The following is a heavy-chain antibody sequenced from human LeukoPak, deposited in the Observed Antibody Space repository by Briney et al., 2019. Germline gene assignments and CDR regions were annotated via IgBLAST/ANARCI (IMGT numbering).Heavy chain of an antibody. V-gene: IGHV3-11*06. CDR1: GFTFSDYY. D-gene: IGHD5-12*01. CDR3: ARLGWATAPLDY. Sequence: PGGSLRLCCAASGFTFSDYYMSWIRQAPGKGLEWVSYISSSSSYTNYADSVKGRFTISRDNAKNSLYLQMNSLRAEDTAVYYCARLGWATAPLDYWGQGTLVTVSS. CDR2: ISSSSSYT. J-gene: IGHJ4*02.